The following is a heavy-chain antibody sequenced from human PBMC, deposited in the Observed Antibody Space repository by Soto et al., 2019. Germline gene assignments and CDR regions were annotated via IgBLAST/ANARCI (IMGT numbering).Heavy chain of an antibody. J-gene: IGHJ4*02. V-gene: IGHV4-30-4*01. CDR2: IYYSGST. CDR3: ARGLGTVTFDY. CDR1: GGSICSGDYY. D-gene: IGHD4-17*01. Sequence: SETLSLTCTVSGGSICSGDYYWSWTRQPPGKGLEWIGYIYYSGSTYYNPSLKSRVTISVDTSKNQFSLKLSSVTAADTAVYYCARGLGTVTFDYWGQGTLVTVSS.